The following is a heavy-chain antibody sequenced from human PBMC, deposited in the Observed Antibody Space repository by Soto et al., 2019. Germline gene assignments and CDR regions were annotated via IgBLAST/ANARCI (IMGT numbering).Heavy chain of an antibody. J-gene: IGHJ4*02. CDR1: NGSISTNGHY. CDR3: ARERWGFDS. CDR2: IYYTGNS. V-gene: IGHV4-31*03. Sequence: QVQLQESGPELVKSSQTLSLTCTVSNGSISTNGHYWTWIRQRPGKGLEWIAYIYYTGNSYYNPSLKSRLTISIDTSKNQFSLTLRSVTAADTAVYYCARERWGFDSWGQGTLVTVSS. D-gene: IGHD3-16*01.